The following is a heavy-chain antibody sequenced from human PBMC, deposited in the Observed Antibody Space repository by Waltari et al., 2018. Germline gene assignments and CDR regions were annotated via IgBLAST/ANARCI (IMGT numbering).Heavy chain of an antibody. CDR2: TYYRSQWSN. V-gene: IGHV6-1*01. CDR3: VRGTRSAFDI. Sequence: QAQLQQSGPGLVKPSQTLSLTCAISGARVFRRGAAWNWIRQSPSRGLEWLGRTYYRSQWSNDYAVSLKSRITINPDTSKNQFSLHLNSVTPDDTAVYYCVRGTRSAFDIWGQGTLVTVSS. CDR1: GARVFRRGAA. J-gene: IGHJ3*02.